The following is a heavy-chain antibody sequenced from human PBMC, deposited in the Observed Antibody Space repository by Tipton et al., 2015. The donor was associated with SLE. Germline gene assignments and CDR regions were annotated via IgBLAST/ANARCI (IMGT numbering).Heavy chain of an antibody. J-gene: IGHJ4*02. V-gene: IGHV3-30-3*01. CDR1: GFTFSSYA. D-gene: IGHD1-1*01. CDR3: AKVERKIDY. Sequence: QLVQSGGGVVQPGRSLRLSCAASGFTFSSYAMHWVRQAPGKGLEWVAVISYDGSNKYYADSVKGRFTISRDNSKNTLYLQMNSLRAEDTAVYYCAKVERKIDYWGQGTLVTVSS. CDR2: ISYDGSNK.